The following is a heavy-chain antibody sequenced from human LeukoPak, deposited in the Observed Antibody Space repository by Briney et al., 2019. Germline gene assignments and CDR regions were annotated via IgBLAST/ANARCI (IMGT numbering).Heavy chain of an antibody. CDR1: GGSISSYY. CDR3: ARDGNGWYPNWFDP. V-gene: IGHV4-59*01. D-gene: IGHD6-19*01. Sequence: SETLSLTCTVSGGSISSYYWSWIRQPPGKGLEWIGYIYYNGSTNYNPSLKSRVTISVDTSKNQFSLKLSSVTAADTAVYYCARDGNGWYPNWFDPWGQGTLVTVSS. J-gene: IGHJ5*02. CDR2: IYYNGST.